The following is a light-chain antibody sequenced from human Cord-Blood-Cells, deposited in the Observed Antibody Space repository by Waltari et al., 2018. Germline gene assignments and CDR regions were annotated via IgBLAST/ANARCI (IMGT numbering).Light chain of an antibody. V-gene: IGKV1-8*01. CDR3: QQYYSYPLVT. J-gene: IGKJ5*01. Sequence: AIRITQSPSSLSASTGDRVTITCRASQGISSYLAWYQQKPGKAPKLLIYAASTLQSGVPSRCSGSGSGTDFTLTISCLQSEDFATYYCQQYYSYPLVTFGQGTRLEIK. CDR2: AAS. CDR1: QGISSY.